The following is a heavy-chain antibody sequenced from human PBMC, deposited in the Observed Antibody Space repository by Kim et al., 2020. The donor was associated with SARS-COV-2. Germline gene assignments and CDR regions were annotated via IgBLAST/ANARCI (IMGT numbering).Heavy chain of an antibody. D-gene: IGHD6-13*01. CDR3: ARLGMDSSSPYYFDY. CDR2: IYYSGST. Sequence: SETLSLTCTVSGGSISSYYWSWIRQPPGKGLEWIGYIYYSGSTNYNPSLKSRVTISVDTSKNQFSLKLSSVTAADTAVYYCARLGMDSSSPYYFDYWGQGTLVTVSS. J-gene: IGHJ4*02. CDR1: GGSISSYY. V-gene: IGHV4-59*08.